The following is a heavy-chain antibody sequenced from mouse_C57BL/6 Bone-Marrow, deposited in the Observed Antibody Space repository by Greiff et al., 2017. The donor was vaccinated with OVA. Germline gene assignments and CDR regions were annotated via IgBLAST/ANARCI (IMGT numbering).Heavy chain of an antibody. V-gene: IGHV1-50*01. J-gene: IGHJ3*01. Sequence: QVQLQQPGAELVKPGASVKLSCKASGYTFTSYWMQWVKQRPGQGLEWIGEIDPSDSYTTYNQKFKGKATLTVDTSSSTAYMQLSSLTSEDSAVYYCASDVFAYWGQGTLVTVSA. CDR1: GYTFTSYW. CDR3: ASDVFAY. CDR2: IDPSDSYT.